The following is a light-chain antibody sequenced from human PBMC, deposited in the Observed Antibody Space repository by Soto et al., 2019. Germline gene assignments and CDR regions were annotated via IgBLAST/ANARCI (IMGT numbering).Light chain of an antibody. CDR1: QSVNSD. Sequence: EIVLTQSPATLSVSPGNRATLSCRASQSVNSDLAWYQQTPGQAPRLLIYGASTRATGTPTRFSGSGSVTEFTLTISGLQAEDCAVYFCQQYNNWPPYSFGQGTKL. CDR2: GAS. CDR3: QQYNNWPPYS. V-gene: IGKV3-15*01. J-gene: IGKJ2*01.